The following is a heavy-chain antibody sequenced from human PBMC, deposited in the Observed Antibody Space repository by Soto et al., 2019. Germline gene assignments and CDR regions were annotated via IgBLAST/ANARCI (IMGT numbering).Heavy chain of an antibody. D-gene: IGHD1-1*01. J-gene: IGHJ4*02. CDR1: GYTFTSYG. V-gene: IGHV1-18*01. CDR3: ARGRYGDY. CDR2: ISAHNGNT. Sequence: QVHLVQSGAEVKKPGASVKVSCKASGYTFTSYGITWVRQAPGQGLEWMVWISAHNGNTDYAQKLQGRVIVTRDTSTSTAYMELRSLRSDDTAGYYGARGRYGDYWGQGALVTVS.